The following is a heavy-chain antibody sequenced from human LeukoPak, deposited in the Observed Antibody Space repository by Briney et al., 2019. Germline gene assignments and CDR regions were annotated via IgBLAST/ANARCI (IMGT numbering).Heavy chain of an antibody. Sequence: PGRSLRLSCAASGFTFRSYGMHWVRQAPGKGLEWVAVISYDGSNKYYADSVKGRFTISRDNSKNTLYLQMNSLRAEDTAVYYCAKSLSSSWYFDYWGQGTLVTVSS. D-gene: IGHD6-13*01. V-gene: IGHV3-30*18. J-gene: IGHJ4*02. CDR3: AKSLSSSWYFDY. CDR2: ISYDGSNK. CDR1: GFTFRSYG.